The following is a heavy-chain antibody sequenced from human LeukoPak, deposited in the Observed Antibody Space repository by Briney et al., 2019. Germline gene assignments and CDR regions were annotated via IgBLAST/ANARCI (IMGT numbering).Heavy chain of an antibody. CDR1: GGSFSGYY. D-gene: IGHD4-23*01. V-gene: IGHV4-34*01. CDR2: INHSGST. J-gene: IGHJ4*02. CDR3: ARRGGHDYGGNSGLYYFDY. Sequence: SETLSLTCAVYGGSFSGYYWSWIRQPPGKGLEWIGEINHSGSTNYNPSLKSRVTISVDTSKNQFSLKLSSVTAADTAVYYCARRGGHDYGGNSGLYYFDYWGQGTLVTVSS.